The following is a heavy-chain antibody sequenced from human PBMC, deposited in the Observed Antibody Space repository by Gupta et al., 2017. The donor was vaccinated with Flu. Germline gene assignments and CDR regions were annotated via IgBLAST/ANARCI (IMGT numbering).Heavy chain of an antibody. CDR2: IYYSGST. Sequence: QLQLQESGPGLVKPSETLSLTCTVSGGSISSSSYYWGWIRQPPGKGLEWIGSIYYSGSTYYNPARKSRVTISVDTSKNQFSLKLSSVTAADTAVYYCARHAPPWVAAPSFFDYWCQGTLVTVSS. CDR1: GGSISSSSYY. CDR3: ARHAPPWVAAPSFFDY. D-gene: IGHD6-13*01. V-gene: IGHV4-39*01. J-gene: IGHJ4*02.